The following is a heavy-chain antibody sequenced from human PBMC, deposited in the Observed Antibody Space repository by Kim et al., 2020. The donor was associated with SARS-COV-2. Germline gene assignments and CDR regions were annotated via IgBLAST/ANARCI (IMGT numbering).Heavy chain of an antibody. V-gene: IGHV4-31*03. CDR3: ARDRGCSGGSCYSVEGRVHSFAP. D-gene: IGHD2-15*01. Sequence: SETLSLTCTVSGGSISSGGYYWSWIRQHPGKGLEWIGYIYYSGSTYYNPSLKSRVTISVDTSKNQFSLKLSSVTAADTAVYYCARDRGCSGGSCYSVEGRVHSFAPWGQGTLVTVSS. CDR1: GGSISSGGYY. CDR2: IYYSGST. J-gene: IGHJ5*02.